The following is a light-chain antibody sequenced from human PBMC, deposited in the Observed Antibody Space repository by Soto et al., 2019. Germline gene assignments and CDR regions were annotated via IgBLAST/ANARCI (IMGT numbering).Light chain of an antibody. J-gene: IGKJ4*01. CDR2: AAS. Sequence: DIQMTQSPSSVSASVGDRVTITCRASQGISSRLAWYQQKPGKAPNLLIYAASRLQSGVPSRFSGTGSGTDFTLTISSLQPEDFAIYYWQQADSFPLTCGGGTKVEVK. CDR1: QGISSR. CDR3: QQADSFPLT. V-gene: IGKV1-12*01.